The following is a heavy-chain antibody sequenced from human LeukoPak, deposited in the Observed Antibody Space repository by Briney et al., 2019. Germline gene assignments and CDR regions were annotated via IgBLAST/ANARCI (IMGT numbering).Heavy chain of an antibody. CDR2: IYTSGST. V-gene: IGHV4-61*02. CDR3: ARDGYCSSTSCLDY. J-gene: IGHJ4*02. CDR1: GGSFSSGSYY. D-gene: IGHD2-2*03. Sequence: SETLSLTCAVYGGSFSSGSYYWSWIRQPAGKGLEWIGRIYTSGSTNYNPSLKSRVTISVVTSKNQFSLKLSSVTAADTAVYYCARDGYCSSTSCLDYWGQGTLVTVSS.